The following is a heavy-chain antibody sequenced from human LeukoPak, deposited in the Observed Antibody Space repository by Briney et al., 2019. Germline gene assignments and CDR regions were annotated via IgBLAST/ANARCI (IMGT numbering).Heavy chain of an antibody. D-gene: IGHD4-17*01. V-gene: IGHV4-59*01. Sequence: PSETLSLTCTVSGGSISSYYWSWIRQPPGKGLEWIGYIYYSGSTNYNPSLKSRVTISVDTSKNQFSLKLSSVTAADTAVYYCARGARAKTTVYYYYYMDAWGKGTTVTVSS. J-gene: IGHJ6*03. CDR2: IYYSGST. CDR1: GGSISSYY. CDR3: ARGARAKTTVYYYYYMDA.